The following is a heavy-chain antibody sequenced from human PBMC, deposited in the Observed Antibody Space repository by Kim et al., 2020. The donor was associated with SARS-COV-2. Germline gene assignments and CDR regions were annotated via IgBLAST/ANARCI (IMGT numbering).Heavy chain of an antibody. V-gene: IGHV1-46*01. CDR2: ST. J-gene: IGHJ4*02. D-gene: IGHD5-12*01. CDR3: ARNVDSGYDN. Sequence: STSYEQKFQGRLTMTRGTSTSTVYMELSSLRSEDTAVYYCARNVDSGYDNWGQGTLVTVSS.